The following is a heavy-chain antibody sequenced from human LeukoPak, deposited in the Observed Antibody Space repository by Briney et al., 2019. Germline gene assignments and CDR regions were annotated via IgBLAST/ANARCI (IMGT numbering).Heavy chain of an antibody. V-gene: IGHV3-48*01. CDR1: GFTFSSYS. J-gene: IGHJ6*02. D-gene: IGHD2-2*01. CDR2: ISSSSSTI. Sequence: GGSLRLSCAASGFTFSSYSMNWVRQAPGKGLEWVSYISSSSSTIYYADSVKGRFTISRDNAKNSLYLQMNSLRAEDTAVYYCARDPRTYCSSTSCRRYYCYYYGMDVWGQGTTVTVSS. CDR3: ARDPRTYCSSTSCRRYYCYYYGMDV.